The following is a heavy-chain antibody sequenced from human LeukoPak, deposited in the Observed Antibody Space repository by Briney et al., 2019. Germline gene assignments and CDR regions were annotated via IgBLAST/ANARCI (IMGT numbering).Heavy chain of an antibody. J-gene: IGHJ4*02. V-gene: IGHV1-69*04. D-gene: IGHD3-3*01. Sequence: SVKVSCKASGGTFSSYAISWVRQAPGQGLEWMGRIIPIFGIANYAQKFQGRVTITADKSTSTAYMELSSLRSEDTAVYYCSRGSAFDSWSGYLVRPLDHWGQGTLVTVSS. CDR2: IIPIFGIA. CDR3: SRGSAFDSWSGYLVRPLDH. CDR1: GGTFSSYA.